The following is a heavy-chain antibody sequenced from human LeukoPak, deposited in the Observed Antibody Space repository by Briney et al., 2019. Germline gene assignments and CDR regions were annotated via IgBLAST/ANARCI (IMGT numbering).Heavy chain of an antibody. CDR1: GFTFSNSW. V-gene: IGHV3-74*01. CDR2: IYGDGSFT. J-gene: IGHJ4*02. CDR3: AKVSRYDYGDYEDY. Sequence: GGSLRLSCAASGFTFSNSWMHWVRQAPGKGLVWVALIYGDGSFTRYADSVKGRFTISRDNAKNSLYLQMNSLRAEDTALYYCAKVSRYDYGDYEDYWGQGTLVTVSS. D-gene: IGHD4-17*01.